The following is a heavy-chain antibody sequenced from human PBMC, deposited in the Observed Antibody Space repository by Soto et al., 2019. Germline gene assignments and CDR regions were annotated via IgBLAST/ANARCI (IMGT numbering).Heavy chain of an antibody. CDR1: GGSISSGDYY. D-gene: IGHD3-3*01. CDR2: IYYSGST. J-gene: IGHJ5*02. CDR3: ARWWSGSRQGFDP. Sequence: SETRSLTCTVSGGSISSGDYYWIWIRQHPGKGLEWIGYIYYSGSTYYNPFLKSRVTISVDTSKNQFSLKLSSVTAADTAVYYCARWWSGSRQGFDPWGQGTLVTVSS. V-gene: IGHV4-31*03.